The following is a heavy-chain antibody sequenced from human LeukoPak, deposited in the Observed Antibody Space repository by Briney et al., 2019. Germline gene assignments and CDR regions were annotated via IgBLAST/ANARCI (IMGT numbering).Heavy chain of an antibody. CDR2: MNPNSGNT. CDR3: ARVAADGRAGCDY. J-gene: IGHJ4*02. V-gene: IGHV1-8*01. Sequence: ASVKVSCKASGYTFTSYDINWVRQATGQGLEWMGWMNPNSGNTGYAQKLQGRVTMTTDTSTSTAYMELRSLRSDDTAVYYCARVAADGRAGCDYWGQGTLVTVSS. CDR1: GYTFTSYD. D-gene: IGHD6-13*01.